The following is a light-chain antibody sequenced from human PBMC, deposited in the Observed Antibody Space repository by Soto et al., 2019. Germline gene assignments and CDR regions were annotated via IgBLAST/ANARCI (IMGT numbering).Light chain of an antibody. CDR3: QQYNSYSPT. CDR1: QNLGSW. J-gene: IGKJ1*01. V-gene: IGKV1-5*01. CDR2: NAS. Sequence: DIQLTQSPSPLSASVGDRVAITCRASQNLGSWLTWYQQRPGSAPKLLIFNASTLQSGVPSRFSGSGDGTEFTLTISSLQPDDSATYYCQQYNSYSPTFGQGTKVDIK.